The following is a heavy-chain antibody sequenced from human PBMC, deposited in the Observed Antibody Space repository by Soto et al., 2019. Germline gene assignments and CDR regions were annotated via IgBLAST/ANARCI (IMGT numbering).Heavy chain of an antibody. Sequence: QVHLVQSGAEVKKPGSSVKVSCKASGGIFSTYAISWLRQAPGQGLEWMGGIIPLFGTPNYAQRFQGRVTITADESTSTAYMELSRLRSEDTAVYYCVRDRDDYGSGNYYNRIDFWGQGTLVTVSS. CDR1: GGIFSTYA. D-gene: IGHD3-10*01. CDR3: VRDRDDYGSGNYYNRIDF. CDR2: IIPLFGTP. J-gene: IGHJ4*02. V-gene: IGHV1-69*01.